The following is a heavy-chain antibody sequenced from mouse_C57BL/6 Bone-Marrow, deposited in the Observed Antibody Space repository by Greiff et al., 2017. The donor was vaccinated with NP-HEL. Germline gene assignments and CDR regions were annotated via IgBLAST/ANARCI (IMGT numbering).Heavy chain of an antibody. V-gene: IGHV1-42*01. CDR3: ARRRVYSNYDY. Sequence: VHVKQSGPELVKPGASVKISCKASGYSFTGYYMNWVKQSPEKSLEWIGEINPSTGGTTYNQKFKAKATLTVDKSSSTAYMQLKSLTSEDSAVYYCARRRVYSNYDYWGQGTTLTVSS. CDR1: GYSFTGYY. CDR2: INPSTGGT. D-gene: IGHD2-5*01. J-gene: IGHJ2*01.